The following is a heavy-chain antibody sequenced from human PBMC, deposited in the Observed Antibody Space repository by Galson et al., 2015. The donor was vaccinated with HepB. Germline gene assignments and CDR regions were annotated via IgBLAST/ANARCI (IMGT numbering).Heavy chain of an antibody. J-gene: IGHJ4*02. CDR1: GFTFSDDY. CDR2: ISSSGSAT. CDR3: ARVFIAAGYYFDY. D-gene: IGHD6-25*01. Sequence: SLRLSCAASGFTFSDDYMSWIRQAPGKGLEWVSYISSSGSATYHADSVKGRFTISRDNAKNSLYLQMNSLRAEDTAVYYCARVFIAAGYYFDYWGQGTLVTVSS. V-gene: IGHV3-11*01.